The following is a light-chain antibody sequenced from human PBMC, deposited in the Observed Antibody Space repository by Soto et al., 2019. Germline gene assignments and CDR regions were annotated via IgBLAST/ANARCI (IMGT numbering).Light chain of an antibody. CDR3: QQSYDTVWT. V-gene: IGKV1-39*01. CDR1: QSIVSY. J-gene: IGKJ1*01. CDR2: AAS. Sequence: DIQMTQSPSSLSAYAGDRVTITCRASQSIVSYLNWYQQKPGKAPNLLIYAASSLQSGVPSRFSGSGSGTDFTLTISSLQPEDFATYYCQQSYDTVWTLGQGTKVDIK.